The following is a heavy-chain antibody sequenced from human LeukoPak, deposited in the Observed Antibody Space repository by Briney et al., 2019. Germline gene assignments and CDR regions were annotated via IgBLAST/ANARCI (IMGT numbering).Heavy chain of an antibody. Sequence: SETLSLTCTVSGGSISSYYWSWIRQPPGKGLEWIGYIDYSGSTNYNPSLRSRVTMSVDTSKNQFSLKLTSVTAADTAVYYCARDQAGYYCMDVWGKGTAVTVSS. CDR1: GGSISSYY. CDR2: IDYSGST. CDR3: ARDQAGYYCMDV. J-gene: IGHJ6*03. V-gene: IGHV4-59*01.